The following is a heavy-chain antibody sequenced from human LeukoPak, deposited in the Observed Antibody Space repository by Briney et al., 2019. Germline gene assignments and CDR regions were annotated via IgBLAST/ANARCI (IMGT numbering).Heavy chain of an antibody. V-gene: IGHV3-23*01. J-gene: IGHJ4*02. D-gene: IGHD4-23*01. CDR3: WDFRGGY. CDR2: ISANGANT. Sequence: PGGSLRLSCAASGFTFSSYWMSWVRQAPGKGLEWVSSISANGANTYYADPVKGRFTISRDNSKSTLHLQLNSLGAEDTAVYYCWDFRGGYWGQGTLVTVSS. CDR1: GFTFSSYW.